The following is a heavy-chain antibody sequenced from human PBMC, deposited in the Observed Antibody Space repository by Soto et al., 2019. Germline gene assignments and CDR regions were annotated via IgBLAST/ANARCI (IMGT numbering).Heavy chain of an antibody. J-gene: IGHJ6*03. Sequence: ESGGGLVQPGGSLKLSCAASGFTFSGSAMHWVRQASGKGLEWVGRIRSKANSYATAYAASVKGRFTISRDDSKNTAYLQMNSLKTEDTAVYYCTIVIVDYYYYYYMDVWGKGTTVTVSS. V-gene: IGHV3-73*01. CDR3: TIVIVDYYYYYYMDV. CDR2: IRSKANSYAT. CDR1: GFTFSGSA. D-gene: IGHD2-21*01.